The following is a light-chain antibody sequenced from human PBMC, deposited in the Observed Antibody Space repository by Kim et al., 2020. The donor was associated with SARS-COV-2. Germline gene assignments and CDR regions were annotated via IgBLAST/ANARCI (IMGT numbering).Light chain of an antibody. V-gene: IGKV3-20*01. CDR3: QQYGSPYT. CDR2: AAS. CDR1: QSISSSY. J-gene: IGKJ2*01. Sequence: IVLTQSPGTLSLSPGERATLSCRASQSISSSYLAWYQQRPGQAPRLLIYAASSRATGIPDRFSGSGSGTDFTLTISRLEPEDFAVYYCQQYGSPYTFGQGTKLEIK.